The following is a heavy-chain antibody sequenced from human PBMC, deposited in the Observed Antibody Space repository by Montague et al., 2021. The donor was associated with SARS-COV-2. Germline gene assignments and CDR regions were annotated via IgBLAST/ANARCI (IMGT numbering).Heavy chain of an antibody. D-gene: IGHD4-23*01. Sequence: SLRLSCAASGFRFSSDYMSWVRQAPGKGLEWVSVIHDDGTTHYADSVKGRFTISRDNSKNTLFLQMNSLRAEDTALYYCARHDYGGHWGQGALVAVSS. CDR3: ARHDYGGH. V-gene: IGHV3-53*01. CDR1: GFRFSSDY. J-gene: IGHJ4*02. CDR2: IHDDGTT.